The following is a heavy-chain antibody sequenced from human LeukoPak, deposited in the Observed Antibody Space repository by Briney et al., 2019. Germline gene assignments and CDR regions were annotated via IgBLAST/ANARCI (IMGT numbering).Heavy chain of an antibody. CDR3: AREMGGYVSQNWFDP. CDR2: IIPIFGTA. V-gene: IGHV1-69*13. Sequence: ASVKVSCKASGGTFSSYAISWVRQAPGQGLEWMGGIIPIFGTANYAQKFQGRVTITADESTSTAYMELSSLRSEDTAVYYCAREMGGYVSQNWFDPWGQGTLVTVSS. D-gene: IGHD5-12*01. J-gene: IGHJ5*02. CDR1: GGTFSSYA.